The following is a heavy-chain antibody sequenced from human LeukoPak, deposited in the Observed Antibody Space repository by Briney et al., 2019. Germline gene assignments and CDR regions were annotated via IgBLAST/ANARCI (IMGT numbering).Heavy chain of an antibody. Sequence: GGSLRLSCAASGITFNSYTMNWVRQAPGKGLEWVSSISSSSSYIYYADSVKGRFTISRDNAKNSLYLQMNSLRAEDTAVYYCARDHSSTVTTWYFQHWGQGTLVTVSS. J-gene: IGHJ1*01. D-gene: IGHD4-11*01. CDR3: ARDHSSTVTTWYFQH. V-gene: IGHV3-21*01. CDR2: ISSSSSYI. CDR1: GITFNSYT.